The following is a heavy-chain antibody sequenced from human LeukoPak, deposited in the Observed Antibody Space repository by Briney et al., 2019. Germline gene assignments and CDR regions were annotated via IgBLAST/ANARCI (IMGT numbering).Heavy chain of an antibody. CDR1: GGSFSGYY. Sequence: PSETLSLTCAVYGGSFSGYYWSWIRQHPGKGLEWIGYIYYSGSTYYNPSLKSRVTISVDTSKNQFSLKLSSVTAADTAVYYCARDGKWNRRFDYWGQGTLVTVSS. CDR2: IYYSGST. D-gene: IGHD1-1*01. CDR3: ARDGKWNRRFDY. V-gene: IGHV4-31*11. J-gene: IGHJ4*02.